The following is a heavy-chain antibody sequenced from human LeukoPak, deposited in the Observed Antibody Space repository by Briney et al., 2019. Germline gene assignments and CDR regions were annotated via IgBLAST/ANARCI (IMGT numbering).Heavy chain of an antibody. CDR2: IYTSGST. V-gene: IGHV4-4*07. J-gene: IGHJ3*02. CDR3: ARQNYYYDSSGYYDAFDI. D-gene: IGHD3-22*01. Sequence: SETLSLTCTVSGGSISSYYWSWIRQPAGKGLEWIGRIYTSGSTNYNPSLKSRVTMSVDTSKNQFSLKLSSVTAADTAVYYCARQNYYYDSSGYYDAFDIWGQGTMVTVSS. CDR1: GGSISSYY.